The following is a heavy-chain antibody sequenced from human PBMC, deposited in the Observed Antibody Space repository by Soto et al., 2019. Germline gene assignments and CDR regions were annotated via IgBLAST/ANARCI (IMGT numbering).Heavy chain of an antibody. J-gene: IGHJ6*02. CDR2: ISAYNGNT. V-gene: IGHV1-18*01. CDR1: GYTFTSYG. Sequence: QVQLGQSGAEVKKPGASVKVSCKASGYTFTSYGISWVRQAPGQGLEWMGWISAYNGNTNYAQKLQGRVTMTTDTSTSTAYMELRSLRSKDTTVYYCARNRWQQPANYYYGMDVWGQGTTVTVSS. D-gene: IGHD6-13*01. CDR3: ARNRWQQPANYYYGMDV.